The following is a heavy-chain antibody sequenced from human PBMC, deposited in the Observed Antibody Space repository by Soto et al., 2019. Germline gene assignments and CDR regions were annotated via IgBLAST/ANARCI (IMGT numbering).Heavy chain of an antibody. V-gene: IGHV3-9*01. CDR2: ISWNSGSI. D-gene: IGHD6-13*01. Sequence: EVQLVESGGGLVQPGRSLRLSCAASGFTFDDYAMHWIRQAPGKGLEWVSGISWNSGSIGYADSVKGRFTISRDNAKNSLYLQMNSLRAEDTALYYCAKSSREAAVYYFDYWGQGTLVTVSS. J-gene: IGHJ4*02. CDR3: AKSSREAAVYYFDY. CDR1: GFTFDDYA.